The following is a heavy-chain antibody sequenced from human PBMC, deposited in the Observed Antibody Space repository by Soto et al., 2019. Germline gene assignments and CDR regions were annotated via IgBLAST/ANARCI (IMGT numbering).Heavy chain of an antibody. CDR1: GFNFGGYG. J-gene: IGHJ3*01. CDR3: ANGGLYYYDSSGYYTTLI. CDR2: ISYDGSNK. D-gene: IGHD3-22*01. V-gene: IGHV3-30*18. Sequence: PGGSMRLSCGASGFNFGGYGVHWVRKETGKGLEWVAVISYDGSNKYNADSVKGRFTVSRDNSWNTLYLQMNSLRAEDTAVYYCANGGLYYYDSSGYYTTLIWGQGTMVTVSS.